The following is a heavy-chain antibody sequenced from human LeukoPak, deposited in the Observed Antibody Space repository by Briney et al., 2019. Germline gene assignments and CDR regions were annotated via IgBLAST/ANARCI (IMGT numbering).Heavy chain of an antibody. J-gene: IGHJ6*02. D-gene: IGHD2-15*01. CDR3: ARQPGVVVAATDYYYGMDV. CDR1: GFTFSSYW. V-gene: IGHV3-7*01. CDR2: IKQDASER. Sequence: GGSLRLSCAASGFTFSSYWMTWVRQAPGKGLEWVANIKQDASERYYVDSVKGRFTISRDNAKNSLYLQMNSLRAEDTAVYYCARQPGVVVAATDYYYGMDVWGQGTTVTVSS.